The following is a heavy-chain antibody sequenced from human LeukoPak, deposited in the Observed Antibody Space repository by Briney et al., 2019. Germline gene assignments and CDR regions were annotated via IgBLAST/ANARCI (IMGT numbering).Heavy chain of an antibody. CDR1: GFTFSNYY. CDR2: IKPDGSEK. D-gene: IGHD3-3*01. Sequence: PGGSLRFSCVASGFTFSNYYMSWVRQAPGKGLEWVAMIKPDGSEKFYGDSVKGRFTTSRANAQKSLHLQLNSLRGEDTAVYYCVRGAGGDTIFGLRMDGWGRGTTVTVSS. V-gene: IGHV3-7*05. CDR3: VRGAGGDTIFGLRMDG. J-gene: IGHJ6*02.